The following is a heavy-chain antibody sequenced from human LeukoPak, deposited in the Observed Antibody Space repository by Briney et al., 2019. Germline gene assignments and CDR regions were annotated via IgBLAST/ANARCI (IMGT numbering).Heavy chain of an antibody. CDR2: INPNSGGT. V-gene: IGHV1-2*02. D-gene: IGHD6-6*01. CDR3: ARVRSSSVQDFDY. Sequence: GASVKVSCKASGYTFTGYYMHWVRQAPGQGLEWMGWINPNSGGTNYAQKLQGRVTMTTDTSTSTAYMELRSLRSDDTAVYYCARVRSSSVQDFDYWGQGTLVTVSS. CDR1: GYTFTGYY. J-gene: IGHJ4*02.